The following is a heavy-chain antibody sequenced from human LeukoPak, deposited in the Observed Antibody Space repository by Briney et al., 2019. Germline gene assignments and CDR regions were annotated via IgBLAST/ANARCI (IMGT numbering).Heavy chain of an antibody. J-gene: IGHJ4*02. V-gene: IGHV3-53*01. CDR1: GFTVSSNY. CDR3: GKDHIPLELPCDS. CDR2: IYSGGST. D-gene: IGHD1-7*01. Sequence: GGSLRLSCAASGFTVSSNYMSWVRQAPGKGLEWVSIIYSGGSTFYADSVKGRFTISRDNSKNTLYLQMNSLRAEDTAVYYCGKDHIPLELPCDSWGQGTLVTVSS.